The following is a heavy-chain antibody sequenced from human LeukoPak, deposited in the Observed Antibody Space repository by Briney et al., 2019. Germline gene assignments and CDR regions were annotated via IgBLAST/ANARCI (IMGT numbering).Heavy chain of an antibody. Sequence: PGGSLRLSCAASGFTFTTYSMNWVRQAPGKGLEWVSYISASGSNIYYADSVKGRFTISRDNSKNTLYLQMNSLRAEDTAVYYCARSPRQYQLLSWGQGTLVAVSS. D-gene: IGHD2-2*01. CDR3: ARSPRQYQLLS. CDR1: GFTFTTYS. V-gene: IGHV3-48*01. CDR2: ISASGSNI. J-gene: IGHJ4*02.